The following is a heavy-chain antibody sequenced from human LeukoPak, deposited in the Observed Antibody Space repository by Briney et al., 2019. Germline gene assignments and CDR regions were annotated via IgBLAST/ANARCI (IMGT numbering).Heavy chain of an antibody. J-gene: IGHJ5*02. Sequence: SETLSLTCTVSGGSISSSSYYWGWIRQPPGKGLEWIGNIYYSGTTYYNPSLKSRLTISMDTSKNQFSLNLSSVTAADTAVYYCVRRRGITPNWFDPWGQGTLVTVSS. CDR2: IYYSGTT. CDR1: GGSISSSSYY. V-gene: IGHV4-39*01. D-gene: IGHD3-10*01. CDR3: VRRRGITPNWFDP.